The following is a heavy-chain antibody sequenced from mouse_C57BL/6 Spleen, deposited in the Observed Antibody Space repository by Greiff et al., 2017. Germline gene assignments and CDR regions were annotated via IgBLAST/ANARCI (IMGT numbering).Heavy chain of an antibody. Sequence: VQVVESGAELARPGASVKLSCKASGYTFTSYGISWVKQRTGQGLEWIGEIYPRSGNTYYNEKFKGKATLTADKSSSTAYMELRSLTSEDSAVYFCASEATVVATRYFDVWGTGTTVTVSS. CDR3: ASEATVVATRYFDV. J-gene: IGHJ1*03. CDR2: IYPRSGNT. D-gene: IGHD1-1*01. V-gene: IGHV1-81*01. CDR1: GYTFTSYG.